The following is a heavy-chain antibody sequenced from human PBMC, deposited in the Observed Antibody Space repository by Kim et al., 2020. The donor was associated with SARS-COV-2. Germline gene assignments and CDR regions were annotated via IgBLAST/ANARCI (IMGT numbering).Heavy chain of an antibody. J-gene: IGHJ6*02. CDR2: ISYDGSNK. CDR3: ARDPWLRLQGLTYSYYGMDV. V-gene: IGHV3-30-3*01. Sequence: GGSLRLSCAASGFTFSSCAIHWVRQAPGKGLEWVAVISYDGSNKNYADSVKGRFTISRDNSKNTLYLQVNSLRAEDTALYYCARDPWLRLQGLTYSYYGMDVRGQGTTVSVSS. CDR1: GFTFSSCA. D-gene: IGHD3-22*01.